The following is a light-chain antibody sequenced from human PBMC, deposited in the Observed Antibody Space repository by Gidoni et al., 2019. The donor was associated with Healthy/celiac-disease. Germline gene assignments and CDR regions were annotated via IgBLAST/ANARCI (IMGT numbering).Light chain of an antibody. Sequence: DIVMTQSPLSLPVTPGEPASISCRSSKSLLHSNGYNYLDWYLQKPGQSPQLLIYLGSNRASGVPDRFSGSGSGTDFTLKISRVEAEDVGVYYCMQALQTPWYTFGQXTKLEIK. CDR2: LGS. CDR3: MQALQTPWYT. CDR1: KSLLHSNGYNY. J-gene: IGKJ2*01. V-gene: IGKV2-28*01.